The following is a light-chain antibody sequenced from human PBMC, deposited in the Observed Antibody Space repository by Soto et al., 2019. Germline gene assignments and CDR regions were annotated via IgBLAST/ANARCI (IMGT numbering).Light chain of an antibody. CDR2: SAS. Sequence: DIQLTQSPSVLSASVGDTVTITCRASQALSNYLAWYQQKPGKAPDLQIYSASTLQSGVPSRFSGSGSETEFSLTIRALQPEDFATYYCQQLSRYPLTFGGGTKV. CDR3: QQLSRYPLT. CDR1: QALSNY. J-gene: IGKJ4*01. V-gene: IGKV1-9*01.